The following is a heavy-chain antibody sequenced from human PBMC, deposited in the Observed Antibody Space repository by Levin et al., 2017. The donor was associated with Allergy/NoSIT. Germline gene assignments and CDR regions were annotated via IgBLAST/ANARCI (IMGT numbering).Heavy chain of an antibody. V-gene: IGHV1-18*01. D-gene: IGHD3-16*01. J-gene: IGHJ5*02. Sequence: ASVKVSCKVSGYTFSSYDISWVRQAPGQGLEWMGWISSDNGNTKYPKKLEGRVTMTTDTSTSTPYLELRSLRSDDTAVYYCARDTSLELDLWGQGTVVTVSS. CDR2: ISSDNGNT. CDR3: ARDTSLELDL. CDR1: GYTFSSYD.